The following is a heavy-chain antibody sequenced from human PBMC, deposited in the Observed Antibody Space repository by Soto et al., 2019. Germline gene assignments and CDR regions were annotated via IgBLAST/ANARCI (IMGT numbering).Heavy chain of an antibody. CDR1: GGSISSGGYY. V-gene: IGHV4-31*03. CDR2: FYYSGST. D-gene: IGHD3-3*01. Sequence: QVQLQESGPGLVKPSQTLSLTCTVSGGSISSGGYYWSWIRQHPGKGLEWIGYFYYSGSTYYNPSLKRRLTISVDTSKNQFSLKLSSVTAADTAVYYCASSGYYTPRHQSYFDYWGQGTLVTVSS. J-gene: IGHJ4*02. CDR3: ASSGYYTPRHQSYFDY.